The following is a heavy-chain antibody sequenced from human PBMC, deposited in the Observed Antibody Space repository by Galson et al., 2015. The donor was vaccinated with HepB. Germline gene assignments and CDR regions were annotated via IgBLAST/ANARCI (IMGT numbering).Heavy chain of an antibody. CDR3: ARKSAVTAIRYYYYYGMDV. CDR2: MNPNSGNT. J-gene: IGHJ6*02. CDR1: GYTFTSYD. D-gene: IGHD2-21*02. V-gene: IGHV1-8*01. Sequence: GYTFTSYDINWVRQATGQGLEWMGWMNPNSGNTGYAQKFQGRVTMTRNTSISTAYMELSSLRSEDTAVYYCARKSAVTAIRYYYYYGMDVWGQGTTVTVSS.